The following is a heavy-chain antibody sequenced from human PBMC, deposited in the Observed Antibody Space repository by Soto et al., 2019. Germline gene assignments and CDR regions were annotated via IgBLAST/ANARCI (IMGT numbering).Heavy chain of an antibody. CDR3: AGGSSPRY. V-gene: IGHV3-30*03. Sequence: ESGGGVVQPGRSLRLSCAASGFTFSSYGMHWVRQAPGKGLEWVAVISYDGSNKYYADSVKGRFTISRDNSKNTLYLQMNSLRAEDTAVYYCAGGSSPRYWGQGTLVTVSS. D-gene: IGHD1-26*01. CDR1: GFTFSSYG. J-gene: IGHJ4*02. CDR2: ISYDGSNK.